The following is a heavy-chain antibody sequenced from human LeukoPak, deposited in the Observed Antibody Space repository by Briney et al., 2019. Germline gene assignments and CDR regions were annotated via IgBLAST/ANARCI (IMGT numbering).Heavy chain of an antibody. CDR3: ARDNPAPNSSGYYMDY. Sequence: GGSLRLSCAASGFTVSSNYMSWVRQAPGKGLEWVSVIYSGGSTYYADSVKGRFTISRDNSKNTLYLQMNSLRAEDTAVYYCARDNPAPNSSGYYMDYWGQGTLVTVSS. J-gene: IGHJ4*02. CDR2: IYSGGST. CDR1: GFTVSSNY. V-gene: IGHV3-66*01. D-gene: IGHD3-22*01.